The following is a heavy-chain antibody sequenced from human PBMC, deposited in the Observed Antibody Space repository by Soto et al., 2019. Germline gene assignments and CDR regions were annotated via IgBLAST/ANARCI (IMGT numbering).Heavy chain of an antibody. D-gene: IGHD2-2*01. Sequence: GASVKVSCKASGYTFTSYYMHWVRQAPGQGLEWMGIINPSGGSTSYAQKFHGRVTLTRDTSTSTVYMELSSLRSEDTAVYYCAREAKYQMLESTGNWFDPWGQGTLVTVSS. V-gene: IGHV1-46*01. J-gene: IGHJ5*02. CDR2: INPSGGST. CDR3: AREAKYQMLESTGNWFDP. CDR1: GYTFTSYY.